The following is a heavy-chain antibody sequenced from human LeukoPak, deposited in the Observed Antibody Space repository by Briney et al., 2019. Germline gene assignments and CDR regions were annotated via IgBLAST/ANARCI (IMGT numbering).Heavy chain of an antibody. V-gene: IGHV3-13*01. CDR1: GFTFSSYD. D-gene: IGHD6-13*01. CDR2: IGTAGEI. J-gene: IGHJ2*01. Sequence: PGGSLRLSCAASGFTFSSYDIHWVRQATGKGLEWVSGIGTAGEIYYPGSVKGRFTISRENAKNSLYLQRNSLRAGDTAVYYCARAAYSSTWYSRYFDLWGRGTLVTVSS. CDR3: ARAAYSSTWYSRYFDL.